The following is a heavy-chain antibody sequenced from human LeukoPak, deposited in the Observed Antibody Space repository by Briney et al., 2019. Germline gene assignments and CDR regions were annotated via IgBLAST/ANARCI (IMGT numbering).Heavy chain of an antibody. CDR3: ARWQQWLVPTQGMDV. Sequence: SEALSLTCTVSGGSISSYYWSWTRQPPGKGLEWIGYIYYSGSTNYNPSLKSRVTISVDTSKNQFSLKLSSVTAADTAVYYCARWQQWLVPTQGMDVWGKGTTVTVSS. D-gene: IGHD6-19*01. CDR2: IYYSGST. V-gene: IGHV4-59*01. CDR1: GGSISSYY. J-gene: IGHJ6*04.